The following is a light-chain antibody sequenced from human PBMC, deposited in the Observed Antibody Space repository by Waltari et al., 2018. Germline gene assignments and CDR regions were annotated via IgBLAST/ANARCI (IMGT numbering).Light chain of an antibody. CDR1: QSVSDSY. V-gene: IGKV3-20*01. J-gene: IGKJ1*01. CDR2: GTS. Sequence: EIALVQSPGSLSLSPGESATISCRASQSVSDSYSAWFQHKPGQPPRLLIFGTSTRATGIPDSFSRSGSDIEFTLTISWVEAEDFAVYFCQHYGTSLPWTFGQGTNVEIK. CDR3: QHYGTSLPWT.